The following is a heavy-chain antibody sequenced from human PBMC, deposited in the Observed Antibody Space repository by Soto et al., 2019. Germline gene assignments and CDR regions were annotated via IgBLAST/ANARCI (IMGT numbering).Heavy chain of an antibody. CDR1: GFTFSSYA. D-gene: IGHD3-9*01. V-gene: IGHV3-23*01. J-gene: IGHJ4*02. Sequence: EVQLLESGGGLVQPGGSLRLSCAASGFTFSSYAMSWVRQAPGKGLEWVSAISGSGGSTYYADSVKGRFTISRDNSKNTVYLQMNSLRAEDTAVYYCAKDRSVLRYFGGPRGYWGQGTLVTVSS. CDR3: AKDRSVLRYFGGPRGY. CDR2: ISGSGGST.